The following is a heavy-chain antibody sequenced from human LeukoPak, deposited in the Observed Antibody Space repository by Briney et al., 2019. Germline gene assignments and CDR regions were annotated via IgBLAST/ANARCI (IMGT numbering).Heavy chain of an antibody. D-gene: IGHD6-13*01. CDR3: ARGKDFSNTAAAGVRWFDP. V-gene: IGHV3-21*01. CDR1: GFTFSSYS. J-gene: IGHJ5*02. Sequence: PGGSLRLSCAASGFTFSSYSMNWVRQAPGKGLEWVSSISSSSSYIYYADSVKGRFTISRDNAKNSLYLQMNSLRAEDTAVYYCARGKDFSNTAAAGVRWFDPWGQGTLVTVSS. CDR2: ISSSSSYI.